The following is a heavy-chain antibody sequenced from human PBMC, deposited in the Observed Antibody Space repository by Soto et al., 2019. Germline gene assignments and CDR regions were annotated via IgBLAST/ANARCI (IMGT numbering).Heavy chain of an antibody. CDR3: ARGEVVPAAMRYYYYYGMDV. CDR1: GYTFTSYD. D-gene: IGHD2-2*01. Sequence: ASLKVSCKASGYTFTSYDINWVRQATGQGLEWMGWMNPNSGSTGYAQKFQGRVTMTRNTSISTAYMELSSLRSEDTAVYYCARGEVVPAAMRYYYYYGMDVWGQGTTVTVYS. V-gene: IGHV1-8*01. J-gene: IGHJ6*02. CDR2: MNPNSGST.